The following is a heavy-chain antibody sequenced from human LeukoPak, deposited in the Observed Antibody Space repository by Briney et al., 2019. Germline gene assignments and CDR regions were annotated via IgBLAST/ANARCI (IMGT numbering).Heavy chain of an antibody. CDR2: IRFDGSNK. CDR3: AKVKNYSGDYYYMDV. CDR1: GFTFSGYG. D-gene: IGHD4-17*01. V-gene: IGHV3-30*02. Sequence: GGSLRLSCAASGFTFSGYGMHWVRQAPGKGLEWVAFIRFDGSNKYCADSVKGRFTISRDNSKNTLYLQMNSLRAEDTAVYFCAKVKNYSGDYYYMDVWGKGTTVTVSS. J-gene: IGHJ6*03.